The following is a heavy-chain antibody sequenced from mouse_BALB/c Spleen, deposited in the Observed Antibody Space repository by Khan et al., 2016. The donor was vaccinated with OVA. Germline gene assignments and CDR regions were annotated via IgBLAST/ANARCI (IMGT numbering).Heavy chain of an antibody. CDR3: TRHGYVAWFTY. CDR1: GYSFTTYY. D-gene: IGHD2-2*01. CDR2: IDPFSGGT. Sequence: VQLQQSGPELMKPGTSVKISCKASGYSFTTYYIHWVIQTHGKSLEWIGYIDPFSGGTTYNQKFKGKATLTVDKSSSTAYIHLSNLTSEDSAVYYWTRHGYVAWFTYWGQGTLVTVSA. V-gene: IGHV1S135*01. J-gene: IGHJ3*01.